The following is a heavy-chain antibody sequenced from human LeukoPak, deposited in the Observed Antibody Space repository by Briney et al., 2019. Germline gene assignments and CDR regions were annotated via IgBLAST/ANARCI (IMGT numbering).Heavy chain of an antibody. CDR1: GFTFSSYS. Sequence: GGSLRLSCAASGFTFSSYSMNWVRQAPGKGLEWVSSISSSSSYIYYADSVKGRFTISRDNAKNSLYLHMNSLRAEDTAVYYCARDGRAAYYDFWSGYYRLDYWGQGTLVTVSS. CDR3: ARDGRAAYYDFWSGYYRLDY. J-gene: IGHJ4*02. D-gene: IGHD3-3*01. CDR2: ISSSSSYI. V-gene: IGHV3-21*01.